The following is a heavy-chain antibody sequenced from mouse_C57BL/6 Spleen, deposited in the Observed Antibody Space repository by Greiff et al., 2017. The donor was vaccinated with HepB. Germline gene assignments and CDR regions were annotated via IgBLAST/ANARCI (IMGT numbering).Heavy chain of an antibody. V-gene: IGHV1-50*01. J-gene: IGHJ3*01. D-gene: IGHD1-1*01. CDR1: GYTFTSYW. CDR3: ANYEFAY. CDR2: IDPSDSYT. Sequence: QQPGAELVKPGASVKLSCKASGYTFTSYWMQWVKQRPGQGLEWIGEIDPSDSYTNYNQKFKGKATLTVDTTSSTAYMQLSSLTSEDSAVYYCANYEFAYWGQVTLVTVSA.